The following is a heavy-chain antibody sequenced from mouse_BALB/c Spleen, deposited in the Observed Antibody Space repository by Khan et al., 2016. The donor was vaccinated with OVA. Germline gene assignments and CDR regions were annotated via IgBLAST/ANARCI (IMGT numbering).Heavy chain of an antibody. CDR2: ISPGSGDT. CDR1: GYTFTDYY. CDR3: ARRNYFGYTFAY. V-gene: IGHV1-77*01. J-gene: IGHJ3*01. D-gene: IGHD1-2*01. Sequence: QVQLQQSGAELARPGASVKLSCTASGYTFTDYYINWVKQRTGQGLEWIGEISPGSGDTYYNERVMGKATLTADKSSSQAYMQLSSLTSEASAVYFCARRNYFGYTFAYWGQGTLVTVSA.